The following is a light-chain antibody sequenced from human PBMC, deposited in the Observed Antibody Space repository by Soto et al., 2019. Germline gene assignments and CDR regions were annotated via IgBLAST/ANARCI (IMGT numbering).Light chain of an antibody. J-gene: IGKJ2*01. V-gene: IGKV3-20*01. CDR1: QSVSSSY. CDR2: GAS. CDR3: QQYGSSPPYT. Sequence: EIVLTQSPGTLSLSPGERATLSCRASQSVSSSYLAWYQQKPGQAPRLLIYGASSRATGIPDRFSGSGSGIYFTLTISRLEPEYFAVYYCQQYGSSPPYTFGQGTKLEIK.